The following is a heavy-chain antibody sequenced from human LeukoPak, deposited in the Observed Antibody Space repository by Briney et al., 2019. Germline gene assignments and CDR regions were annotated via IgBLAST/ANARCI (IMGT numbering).Heavy chain of an antibody. CDR3: ARDARNRDYDYVWGSYRPPHFDY. CDR1: GFTFSSYA. D-gene: IGHD3-16*02. J-gene: IGHJ4*02. CDR2: ISYYGSNK. V-gene: IGHV3-30*04. Sequence: GGSLRLSCAASGFTFSSYAMHWVRQAPGKGLEWVAVISYYGSNKYYADSVKGRFTISRDNSKNSLYLQMNSLRAEDTAVYYCARDARNRDYDYVWGSYRPPHFDYWGQGTLVTVSS.